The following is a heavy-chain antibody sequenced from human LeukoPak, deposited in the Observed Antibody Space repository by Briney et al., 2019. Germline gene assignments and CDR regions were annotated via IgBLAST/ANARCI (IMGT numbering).Heavy chain of an antibody. J-gene: IGHJ4*02. Sequence: ASVKVSCKASGYTFTGYYMHWVRQAPGQGLEWMGWINPSSGGTNYAQKFQGRVTMTRDTSISTAYMELSRLRSDDTAVYYCAREDSTGYSSLDYWGQGTLVTVSS. CDR2: INPSSGGT. D-gene: IGHD3-22*01. CDR3: AREDSTGYSSLDY. CDR1: GYTFTGYY. V-gene: IGHV1-2*02.